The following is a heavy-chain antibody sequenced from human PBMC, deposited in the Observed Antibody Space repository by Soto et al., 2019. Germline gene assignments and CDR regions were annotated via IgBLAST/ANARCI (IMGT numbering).Heavy chain of an antibody. CDR2: ISAYNGNT. V-gene: IGHV1-18*01. J-gene: IGHJ5*02. CDR3: AGDPVADWLAPRWVDP. D-gene: IGHD6-19*01. CDR1: GYTFTSYG. Sequence: QVQLVQSGAEVKKPGASVKVSCKASGYTFTSYGISWVRQAPGQGLEWMGWISAYNGNTNYAQKLQGRVTMTTDTPTSTGYMGLTSPRSDDTAVYYCAGDPVADWLAPRWVDPWGQGTLVSVSS.